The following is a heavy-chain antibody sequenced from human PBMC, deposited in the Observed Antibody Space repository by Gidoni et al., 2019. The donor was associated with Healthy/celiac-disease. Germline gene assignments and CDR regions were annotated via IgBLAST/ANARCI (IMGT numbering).Heavy chain of an antibody. CDR3: ARVSPGDYGPAFDI. CDR2: IYTSGST. J-gene: IGHJ3*02. V-gene: IGHV4-4*07. D-gene: IGHD4-17*01. Sequence: WIRQPAGKGLEWIGRIYTSGSTNYNPALKSRVTMSVDTSKNQFSLKLSSVTAADTAVYYCARVSPGDYGPAFDIWGQGTMVTVSS.